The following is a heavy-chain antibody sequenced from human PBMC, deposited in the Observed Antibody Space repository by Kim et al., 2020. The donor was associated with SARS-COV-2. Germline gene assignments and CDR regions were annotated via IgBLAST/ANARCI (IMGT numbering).Heavy chain of an antibody. Sequence: YADSVKGRFTISRDNSKNTLYLQMNSLRAEDTTVYYCAKSHSSSWTLIDYWGQGTLVTVSS. D-gene: IGHD6-13*01. V-gene: IGHV3-33*06. J-gene: IGHJ4*02. CDR3: AKSHSSSWTLIDY.